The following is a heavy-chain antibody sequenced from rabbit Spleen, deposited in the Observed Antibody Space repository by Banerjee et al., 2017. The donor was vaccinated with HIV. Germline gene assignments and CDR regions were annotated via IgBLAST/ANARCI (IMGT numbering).Heavy chain of an antibody. J-gene: IGHJ4*01. CDR2: IDTGSSGST. CDR1: GSSFSSNG. CDR3: ARNFDL. V-gene: IGHV1S47*01. Sequence: LTLTCTASGSSFSSNGMCWVRQAPGKGLEWIACIDTGSSGSTYYASWAKGRFTITRSTSLNTVTLQLNSLTAADTATYFCARNFDLWGQGTLVTVS.